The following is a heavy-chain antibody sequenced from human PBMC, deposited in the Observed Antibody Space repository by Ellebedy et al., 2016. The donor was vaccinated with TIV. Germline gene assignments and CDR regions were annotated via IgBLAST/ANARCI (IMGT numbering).Heavy chain of an antibody. J-gene: IGHJ6*03. V-gene: IGHV3-7*01. Sequence: GGSLRLXXAASGFTFSTYVMSWVRQAPGEGLEWVANIKQDGSEENYVDSVKGRFTISRDNAKNSLYLQMNSLRAEDTAVYYCARHFPLYGTYYFYYMDVWGKGTTVTVSS. D-gene: IGHD2/OR15-2a*01. CDR1: GFTFSTYV. CDR3: ARHFPLYGTYYFYYMDV. CDR2: IKQDGSEE.